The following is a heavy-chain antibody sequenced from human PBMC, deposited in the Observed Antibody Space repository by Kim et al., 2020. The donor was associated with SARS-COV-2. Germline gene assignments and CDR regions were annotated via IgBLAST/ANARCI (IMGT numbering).Heavy chain of an antibody. CDR3: AKGTRPLDRQWLVQKFHFREYYAMDV. D-gene: IGHD5-12*01. Sequence: GGSLRLSCAASGFPFSSYAMSWVRQAPGMGLEWVSGISGSGGTTSYADSVRGRFTISRDKFNNTLYLQMNSLRVEDTAVYYCAKGTRPLDRQWLVQKFHFREYYAMDVWGQGTAVTVSS. V-gene: IGHV3-23*01. CDR1: GFPFSSYA. CDR2: ISGSGGTT. J-gene: IGHJ6*02.